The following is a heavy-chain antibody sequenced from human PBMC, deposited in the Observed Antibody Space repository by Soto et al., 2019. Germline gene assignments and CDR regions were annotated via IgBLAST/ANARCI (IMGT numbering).Heavy chain of an antibody. CDR1: GFTFSNAW. D-gene: IGHD4-17*01. CDR3: TTHFMPYGDYVHYYYYYMDV. J-gene: IGHJ6*03. CDR2: IKSKTDGGTT. V-gene: IGHV3-15*01. Sequence: EVQLVESGGGLVKPGGSLRLSCAASGFTFSNAWMSWVRQAPGKGLEWVGRIKSKTDGGTTDYAAPVKGRFTISRDDSKNTLYLQMNSLKTEDTAVYYCTTHFMPYGDYVHYYYYYMDVWGKGTTVTVSS.